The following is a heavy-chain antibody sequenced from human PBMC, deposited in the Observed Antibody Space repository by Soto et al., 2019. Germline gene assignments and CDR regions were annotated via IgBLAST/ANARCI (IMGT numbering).Heavy chain of an antibody. CDR2: INHSGST. Sequence: PSETLSLTCAVYGGSFSGYYWSWIRQPPGKGLEWIGEINHSGSTNYNPSLKSRVTISVDTSKNQFSLKLSSVTAADTAVYYCARVGRFLGWFDPWGQGTLVTV. CDR1: GGSFSGYY. D-gene: IGHD3-3*01. J-gene: IGHJ5*02. V-gene: IGHV4-34*01. CDR3: ARVGRFLGWFDP.